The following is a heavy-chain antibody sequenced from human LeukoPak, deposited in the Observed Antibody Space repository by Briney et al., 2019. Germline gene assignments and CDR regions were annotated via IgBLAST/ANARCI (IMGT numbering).Heavy chain of an antibody. CDR3: TRADYVWGSYREFDY. Sequence: GGSLRLSCTASGFTFGDYAMSWVRQAPGKGLEWVGFIRSKAYGGTTEYAASVQGRFTISRDDSKSIAYLQMNSLKTEDTAVYYCTRADYVWGSYREFDYWGQGTLVTVSS. V-gene: IGHV3-49*04. CDR2: IRSKAYGGTT. J-gene: IGHJ4*02. D-gene: IGHD3-16*02. CDR1: GFTFGDYA.